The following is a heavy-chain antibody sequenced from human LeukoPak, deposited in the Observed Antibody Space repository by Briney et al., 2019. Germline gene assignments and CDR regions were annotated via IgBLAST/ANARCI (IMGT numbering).Heavy chain of an antibody. J-gene: IGHJ3*02. D-gene: IGHD3-3*01. Sequence: GESLKISWKGSGYSFTSYWIGWVRQVPGKGLEWMGIIYPGDSDTRYSPSFQGQVTISADKSISTAYLQWSSLKASETAMYYCASYDSWSGPDAFDIWGQGTMVTVSS. CDR1: GYSFTSYW. CDR3: ASYDSWSGPDAFDI. CDR2: IYPGDSDT. V-gene: IGHV5-51*01.